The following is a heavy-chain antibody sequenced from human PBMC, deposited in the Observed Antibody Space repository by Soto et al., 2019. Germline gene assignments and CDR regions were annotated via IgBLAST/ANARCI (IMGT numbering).Heavy chain of an antibody. J-gene: IGHJ6*02. V-gene: IGHV2-26*01. CDR3: VRMAATGLYYGMDV. D-gene: IGHD6-13*01. Sequence: QVTLKESGPVLVKPTETLTLTCTVSGFSLSKPRMGVSWIRQPPGKALEWLAHIYSNDEKSYSTSLKTRLTISKDTSKSQVVLTMTNMDTVDTGNYYCVRMAATGLYYGMDVWGQGTTVTVSS. CDR1: GFSLSKPRMG. CDR2: IYSNDEK.